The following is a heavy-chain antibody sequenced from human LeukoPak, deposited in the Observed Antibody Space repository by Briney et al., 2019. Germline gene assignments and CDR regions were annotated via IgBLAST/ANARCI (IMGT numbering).Heavy chain of an antibody. Sequence: GGSLRLSCAASGFTFSSYAMHWIRQAPGKGLEWVSYISSSSSYTNYADSVKGRFTISRDNAKNSLYLQMNSLRAEDTAVYYCARDRLYSSSWYSGRVFDYWGQGTLVTVPS. J-gene: IGHJ4*02. CDR3: ARDRLYSSSWYSGRVFDY. V-gene: IGHV3-21*05. CDR1: GFTFSSYA. CDR2: ISSSSSYT. D-gene: IGHD6-13*01.